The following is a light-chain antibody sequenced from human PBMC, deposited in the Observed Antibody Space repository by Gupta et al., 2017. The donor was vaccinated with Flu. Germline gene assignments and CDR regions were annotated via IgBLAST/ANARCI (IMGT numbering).Light chain of an antibody. V-gene: IGKV4-1*01. CDR2: WAS. Sequence: DIVMTQSPDSLAVPLGERATINCKSSQSVLFSASNKNYLAWYQQKPGQPPKLLVHWASTRESGVPDRFSGSGSGTDFTLTINRLQAEDVAVYYCQQYYSTPDSFGQGTKLEIK. CDR1: QSVLFSASNKNY. CDR3: QQYYSTPDS. J-gene: IGKJ2*03.